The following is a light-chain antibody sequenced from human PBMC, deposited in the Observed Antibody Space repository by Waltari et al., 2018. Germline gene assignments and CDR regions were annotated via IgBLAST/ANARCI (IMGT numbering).Light chain of an antibody. Sequence: EIVLTQSPGPLSPSQGDRVTLSCRARQSVSRALDWYQQKPGPPPRLLIFCSSNRATGIPDRLSGSGSGTDFSLTISRLEPEDFAVYYCQHYVRLPATFGQGTKVEIK. J-gene: IGKJ1*01. CDR1: QSVSRA. CDR2: CSS. CDR3: QHYVRLPAT. V-gene: IGKV3-20*01.